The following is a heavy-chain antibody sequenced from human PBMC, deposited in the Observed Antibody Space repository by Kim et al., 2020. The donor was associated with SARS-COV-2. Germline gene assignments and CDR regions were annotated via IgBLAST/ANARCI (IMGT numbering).Heavy chain of an antibody. CDR1: GGSISNYY. CDR2: IYYSGST. CDR3: ARGGARSVAFDI. Sequence: SETLSLTCTVSGGSISNYYWSWIRQPPGKGLEWIGYIYYSGSTNYNPSLRSRVTISVDTSKNQFSLKLSSVTAADTAVYYCARGGARSVAFDIWGQGTMVTVPS. D-gene: IGHD3-16*01. J-gene: IGHJ3*02. V-gene: IGHV4-59*01.